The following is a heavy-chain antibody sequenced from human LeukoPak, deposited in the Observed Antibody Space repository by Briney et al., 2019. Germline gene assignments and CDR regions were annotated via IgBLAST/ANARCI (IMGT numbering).Heavy chain of an antibody. CDR3: ARRGPYGYSNPHFDY. D-gene: IGHD4-11*01. CDR1: GGSISSSSYY. V-gene: IGHV4-39*07. J-gene: IGHJ4*02. Sequence: SETLSLTCTVSGGSISSSSYYWGWIRQPPGTGLEWLGCIYYSGSTYYNPSLKSRVTISVYMSKNPFSLKLSSVTSADTAVYYCARRGPYGYSNPHFDYWGQGALVTVSS. CDR2: IYYSGST.